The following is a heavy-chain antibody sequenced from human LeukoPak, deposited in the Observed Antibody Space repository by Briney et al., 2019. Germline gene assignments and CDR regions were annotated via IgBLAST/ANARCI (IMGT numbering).Heavy chain of an antibody. CDR2: SSRSGSTM. D-gene: IGHD4-17*01. V-gene: IGHV3-48*03. J-gene: IGHJ4*02. Sequence: PGGSLRLSCVASGFRFRSYEMNWVRQAPGKGLEWVSYSSRSGSTMYYAESVKGRFTISRDNARNSLYLQMNSLRVEDTAVYYCARAYGREDYWGQGTLVTVSS. CDR3: ARAYGREDY. CDR1: GFRFRSYE.